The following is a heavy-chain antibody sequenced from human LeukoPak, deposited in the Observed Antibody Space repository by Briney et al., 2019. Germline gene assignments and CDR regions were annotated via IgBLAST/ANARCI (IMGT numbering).Heavy chain of an antibody. D-gene: IGHD4-17*01. J-gene: IGHJ4*02. CDR1: GFTFSSSA. V-gene: IGHV3-23*01. CDR3: AKLVYGDYGYYFDY. CDR2: VSLLRST. Sequence: GGSLRLSCAASGFTFSSSALSWVRQAPGKGLEWVSSVSLLRSTFYADSVKGRFTISRDNSKNTLYLQMNSLRAEDTAVYYCAKLVYGDYGYYFDYWGQGTLVTVSS.